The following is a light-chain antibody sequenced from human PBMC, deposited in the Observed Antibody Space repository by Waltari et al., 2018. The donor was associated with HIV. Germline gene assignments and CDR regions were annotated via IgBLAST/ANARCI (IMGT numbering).Light chain of an antibody. J-gene: IGLJ2*01. CDR2: EYN. V-gene: IGLV1-51*02. CDR3: GTWDSSLSAVV. Sequence: QPVLTQPPSVSAAPGQRVTISCSGSSSNIGNNYVSWYQQPPGTAPKLLIFEYNKRPSGIPDRFSGSKSGTSVILGITGLQTGDEADYYCGTWDSSLSAVVFGGGTKLTVL. CDR1: SSNIGNNY.